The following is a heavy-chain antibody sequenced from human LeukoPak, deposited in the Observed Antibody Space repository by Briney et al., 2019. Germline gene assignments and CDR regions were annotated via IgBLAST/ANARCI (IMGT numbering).Heavy chain of an antibody. J-gene: IGHJ4*02. Sequence: GGSLRLSCAASGFTVSSNYMSWVRQAPGKGLEWVSVIYSGGSTYYADSVKGRFTISRDNSKNTLYLQMNSLRAEDTAVYYCARQSEVWNTIDYWGQGTLVTVSS. CDR2: IYSGGST. CDR3: ARQSEVWNTIDY. V-gene: IGHV3-53*01. CDR1: GFTVSSNY. D-gene: IGHD1-1*01.